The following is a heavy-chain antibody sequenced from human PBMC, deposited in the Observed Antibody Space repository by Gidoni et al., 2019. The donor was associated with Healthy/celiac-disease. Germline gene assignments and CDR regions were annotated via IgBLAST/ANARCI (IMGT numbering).Heavy chain of an antibody. CDR2: IRSKAYGGTT. D-gene: IGHD4-17*01. CDR1: GFTFGDYA. J-gene: IGHJ4*02. Sequence: EVQLVESGGGLVQTGRSLRLSCTASGFTFGDYAMSWVRRAPGKGLEWVGFIRSKAYGGTTEYAASVKGRFTISRDDSKSIAYLQMNSLKTEDTAVYYCTRDGGIDYGDYYGQGYWGQGTLVTVSS. CDR3: TRDGGIDYGDYYGQGY. V-gene: IGHV3-49*04.